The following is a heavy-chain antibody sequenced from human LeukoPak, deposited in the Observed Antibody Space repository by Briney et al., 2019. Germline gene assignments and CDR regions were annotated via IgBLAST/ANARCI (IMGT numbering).Heavy chain of an antibody. CDR2: LDTDGNT. V-gene: IGHV4-4*07. J-gene: IGHJ4*02. D-gene: IGHD2-21*01. CDR1: RGSMSGYY. Sequence: SETLSLTRSVSRGSMSGYYWTWIRQPAGKGLEWIGHLDTDGNTDYNPSLRGRVSMSLDTPESQFSLRVTSVTAADTAVYYCARGRYCAYWGQGIVVTVSS. CDR3: ARGRYCAY.